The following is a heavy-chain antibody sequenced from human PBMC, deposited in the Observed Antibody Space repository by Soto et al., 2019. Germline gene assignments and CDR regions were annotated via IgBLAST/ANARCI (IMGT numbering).Heavy chain of an antibody. V-gene: IGHV3-66*02. Sequence: GGSLRLSCAASGFTVSSNYMSWVRQAPGKGLEWVSVIYSGGSTYYADSVKGRFTISRDNSKNTLYLQMNSLRAEDTAVYYCARDEKDLRAFDIWGQGTMVTVSS. D-gene: IGHD4-17*01. CDR2: IYSGGST. J-gene: IGHJ3*02. CDR3: ARDEKDLRAFDI. CDR1: GFTVSSNY.